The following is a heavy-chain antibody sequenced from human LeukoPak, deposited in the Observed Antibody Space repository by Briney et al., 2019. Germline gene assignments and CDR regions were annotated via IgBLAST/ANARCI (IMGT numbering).Heavy chain of an antibody. CDR3: ARDLVGQGYYYYMDV. CDR1: GGSISSHY. J-gene: IGHJ6*03. D-gene: IGHD2-15*01. V-gene: IGHV4-4*07. Sequence: PSETLSLTCTVSGGSISSHYWSWIRQPAGKGLEWLRRIYTSGSTNYNPSLKSRVTMPVDTSKNQFSLKLSSVTAADTAVYYCARDLVGQGYYYYMDVWGKGTTVTISS. CDR2: IYTSGST.